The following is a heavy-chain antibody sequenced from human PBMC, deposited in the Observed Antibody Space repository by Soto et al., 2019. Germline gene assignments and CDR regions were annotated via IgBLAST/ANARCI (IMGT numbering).Heavy chain of an antibody. CDR3: ARTAVDTAMVNISYYYYYYGMDV. D-gene: IGHD5-18*01. CDR1: GFTFSSYW. J-gene: IGHJ6*02. CDR2: INSDGSST. Sequence: EVQLVESGGGLVQPGGSLRLSCAASGFTFSSYWMHWVRQAPGKGLVWVSRINSDGSSTSYADSVKGRFTISRDNANNTLYLQMNSLRAEDTAVYYCARTAVDTAMVNISYYYYYYGMDVWGQGTTVTVSS. V-gene: IGHV3-74*01.